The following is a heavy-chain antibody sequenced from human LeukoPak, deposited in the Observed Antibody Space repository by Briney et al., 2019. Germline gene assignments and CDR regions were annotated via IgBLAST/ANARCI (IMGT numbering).Heavy chain of an antibody. Sequence: SETLSLTCTVSGGSIGSYFWSWIRQPPGKGLEWIAYMYYSGSTYYNPSLKSRVTMSADTSKNQFSLKLSSVTAADTAVYYCARPYYYDSRIDPWGQGTLVTVSS. CDR1: GGSIGSYF. J-gene: IGHJ5*02. CDR3: ARPYYYDSRIDP. V-gene: IGHV4-59*08. CDR2: MYYSGST. D-gene: IGHD3-22*01.